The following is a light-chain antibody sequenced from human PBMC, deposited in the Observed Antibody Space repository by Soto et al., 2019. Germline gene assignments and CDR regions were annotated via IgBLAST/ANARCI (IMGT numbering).Light chain of an antibody. CDR1: QTINNN. J-gene: IGKJ1*01. CDR3: QQDGSISWK. Sequence: IKQDPTTLSLCPADRSTLSCRASQTINNNVAWYQLKDGQVPRLVIYGASTRATDIPARFSGSGSGTDFTLTISRLEPEDFPVHYWQQDGSISWKFGQGTKV. CDR2: GAS. V-gene: IGKV3-20*01.